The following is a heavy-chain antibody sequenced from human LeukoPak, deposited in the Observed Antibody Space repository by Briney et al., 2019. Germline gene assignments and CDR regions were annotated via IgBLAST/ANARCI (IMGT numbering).Heavy chain of an antibody. CDR3: ARDRDVVVAATSYNWFDP. D-gene: IGHD2-15*01. Sequence: PSETLSLTCTVSGGSISSGYYWGWIRQPPGKGLEWIGSIYHSGSTYYNPSLKSRVTISVDTSKNQFSLKLSSVTAADTAVYYCARDRDVVVAATSYNWFDPWGQGTLVTVSS. CDR2: IYHSGST. V-gene: IGHV4-38-2*02. J-gene: IGHJ5*02. CDR1: GGSISSGYY.